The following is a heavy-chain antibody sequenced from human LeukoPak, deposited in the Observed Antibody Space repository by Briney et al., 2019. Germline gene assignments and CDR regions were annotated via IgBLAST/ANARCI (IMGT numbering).Heavy chain of an antibody. CDR3: ARSRPAGGADWFDP. V-gene: IGHV4-59*08. J-gene: IGHJ5*02. D-gene: IGHD3-10*01. CDR1: GGSISSYY. CDR2: IYYSGST. Sequence: SETLSLTCTVSGGSISSYYWGWIRQPPGKGLEWIGYIYYSGSTNYNPSLKSRVTISVDTSKNQFSLKLSSVTAADTAVYYCARSRPAGGADWFDPWGQGTLVTVSS.